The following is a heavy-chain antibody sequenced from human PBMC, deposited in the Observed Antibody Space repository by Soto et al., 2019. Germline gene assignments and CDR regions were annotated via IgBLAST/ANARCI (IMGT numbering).Heavy chain of an antibody. V-gene: IGHV3-23*01. CDR2: ISGSGGST. Sequence: PXGSLRLSCASSVFTFSSYAMSCVRQAPGKWLEWVSAISGSGGSTYYADSVKGRFTISRDNSKNTLYLQMNSLRAEDTAVYYCAKDLRLRFLAAQDYYGMDVWGPGTTVTVSS. CDR3: AKDLRLRFLAAQDYYGMDV. D-gene: IGHD3-3*01. J-gene: IGHJ6*02. CDR1: VFTFSSYA.